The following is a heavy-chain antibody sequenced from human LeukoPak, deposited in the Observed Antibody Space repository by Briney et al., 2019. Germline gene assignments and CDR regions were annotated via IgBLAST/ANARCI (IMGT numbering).Heavy chain of an antibody. CDR3: ARGGVVFDI. V-gene: IGHV3-48*03. Sequence: QPGGSLRLSCAASGFTFSSYEMKWVRQGPGKGLEWISYITTTDTTKYYTDSVKGRFTISRDNAKNSLYLQMHSLRAEDTDVYYCARGGVVFDIWGQGTVVTVSS. CDR2: ITTTDTTK. D-gene: IGHD3-10*01. J-gene: IGHJ3*02. CDR1: GFTFSSYE.